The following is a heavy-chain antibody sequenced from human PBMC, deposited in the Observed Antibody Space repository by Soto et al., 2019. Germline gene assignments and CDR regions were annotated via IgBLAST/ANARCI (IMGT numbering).Heavy chain of an antibody. V-gene: IGHV3-73*01. CDR2: IRSKANSYAT. J-gene: IGHJ4*02. Sequence: GGSLRLSCAASGFTFSGSAMHWVRQASGKGLEWVGRIRSKANSYATAYAASVKGRFTISRDDSKNTAYLQMNSLKTEDTAVYYCTRLAGQTTVTTGGVFDYWGQGTLVTVSS. CDR3: TRLAGQTTVTTGGVFDY. CDR1: GFTFSGSA. D-gene: IGHD4-17*01.